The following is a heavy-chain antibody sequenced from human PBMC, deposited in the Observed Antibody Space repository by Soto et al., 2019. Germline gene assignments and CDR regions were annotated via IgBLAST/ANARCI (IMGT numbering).Heavy chain of an antibody. D-gene: IGHD2-15*01. V-gene: IGHV3-23*01. Sequence: EVQLLESGGGLVQPGGSLRLSCTASGFTFSSFAVSWVRQAPGKGLEWVSAISGIGGSTYYADSVKGRFTISRDNSKNTLYPQMNRLKAEGKAVYYCAKSGYCSGGNCYRGFDYWGQGTLVTVSS. J-gene: IGHJ4*02. CDR3: AKSGYCSGGNCYRGFDY. CDR2: ISGIGGST. CDR1: GFTFSSFA.